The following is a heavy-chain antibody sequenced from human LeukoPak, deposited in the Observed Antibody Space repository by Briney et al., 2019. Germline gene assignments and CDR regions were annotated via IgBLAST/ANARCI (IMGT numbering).Heavy chain of an antibody. D-gene: IGHD3-22*01. CDR2: INHNGST. CDR1: GGSFSGYY. Sequence: PSETLSLTCAVYGGSFSGYYWSWIRQPPGKGLEWIGEINHNGSTNYIPSLESRVTISVDTSKNQFSLKLSSVTAADTAVYYCARWGYNYYDSSGYATTSFDYWGQGTLVTVSS. CDR3: ARWGYNYYDSSGYATTSFDY. V-gene: IGHV4-34*01. J-gene: IGHJ4*02.